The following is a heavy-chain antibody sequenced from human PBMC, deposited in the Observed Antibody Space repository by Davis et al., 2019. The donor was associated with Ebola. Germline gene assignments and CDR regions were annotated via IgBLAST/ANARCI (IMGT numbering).Heavy chain of an antibody. D-gene: IGHD1-1*01. CDR1: GYTFTNYG. J-gene: IGHJ4*02. CDR3: ARAQFPTTSDH. Sequence: ASVKVSCKTSGYTFTNYGIAWVRQAPGQGLEWMGWISAYNGNRNYAQKVQGRVTMTRDTSTSTAYMELSSLRSEDTAVYYCARAQFPTTSDHWGQGTLVTVSS. V-gene: IGHV1-18*04. CDR2: ISAYNGNR.